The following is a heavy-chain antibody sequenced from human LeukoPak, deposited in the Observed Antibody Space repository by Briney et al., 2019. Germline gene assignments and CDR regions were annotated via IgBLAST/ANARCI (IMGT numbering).Heavy chain of an antibody. CDR1: GGSISSCY. V-gene: IGHV4-59*01. D-gene: IGHD1-26*01. Sequence: SQTLSLTCTVSGGSISSCYWSWIRQPPGKGLEWIGYIYYSGSTNYNPSLKSRVTISVDTSKNQFSLKLSSVTAADTAVYYCASGAYSGSTYYFDYWGQGTLVTVSS. CDR2: IYYSGST. J-gene: IGHJ4*02. CDR3: ASGAYSGSTYYFDY.